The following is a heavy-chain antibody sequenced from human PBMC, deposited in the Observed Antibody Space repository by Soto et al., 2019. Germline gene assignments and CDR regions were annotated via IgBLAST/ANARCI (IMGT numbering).Heavy chain of an antibody. CDR3: ARGVGVDVVDY. CDR2: INPSGGST. J-gene: IGHJ4*02. CDR1: GYTNTSYY. Sequence: ASVKVSCKASGYTNTSYYVHWVRQAPGQGLEWMGIINPSGGSTSYAQKFQGRVTMTRDTSTSTVYMELSSLRSEDTAVYYCARGVGVDVVDYWGQGTLVTVSS. V-gene: IGHV1-46*03. D-gene: IGHD5-12*01.